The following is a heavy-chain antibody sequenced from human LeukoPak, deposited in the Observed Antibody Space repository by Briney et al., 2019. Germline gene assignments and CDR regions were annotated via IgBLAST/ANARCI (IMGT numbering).Heavy chain of an antibody. CDR3: ARSVRDFWSGSGIDP. D-gene: IGHD3-3*01. J-gene: IGHJ5*02. V-gene: IGHV4-39*07. Sequence: PSETLSLTCTVSGGSISSSSYYWGWIRQPPGKGLEWIGSIYYSGSTYYNPSLKSRVTISVDTSKNQFSLKLSSVTAADTAVYYCARSVRDFWSGSGIDPWGQGTLVTVSS. CDR1: GGSISSSSYY. CDR2: IYYSGST.